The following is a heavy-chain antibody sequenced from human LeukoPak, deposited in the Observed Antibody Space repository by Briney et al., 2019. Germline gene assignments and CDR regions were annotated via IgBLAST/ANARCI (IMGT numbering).Heavy chain of an antibody. Sequence: SETLSLTCTVSGGSISSGGYYWSWIRQPPGKGLEWIGYIYHSGSTYYNPSLKSRVTISVDRSKNQFSLELSSVTAADTAVYYCARDEPGIAAAGVYWGQGTLVTVSS. CDR1: GGSISSGGYY. D-gene: IGHD6-13*01. CDR3: ARDEPGIAAAGVY. J-gene: IGHJ4*02. V-gene: IGHV4-30-2*01. CDR2: IYHSGST.